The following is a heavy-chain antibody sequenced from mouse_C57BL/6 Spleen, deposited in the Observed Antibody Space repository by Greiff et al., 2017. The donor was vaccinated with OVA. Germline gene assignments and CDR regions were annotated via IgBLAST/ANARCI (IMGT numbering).Heavy chain of an antibody. CDR1: GYTFTEYT. CDR3: AKHEDAIYYGNYEGMDY. V-gene: IGHV1-62-2*01. D-gene: IGHD2-1*01. Sequence: VQLQESGAELVKPGASVKLSCKASGYTFTEYTIHWVKQRSGQGLEWIGWFYPGSGSIKYNEKFKDKATLTADKSSSTVYMKLSRLTSEDSAVYYCAKHEDAIYYGNYEGMDYWGQGTSVTVSS. J-gene: IGHJ4*01. CDR2: FYPGSGSI.